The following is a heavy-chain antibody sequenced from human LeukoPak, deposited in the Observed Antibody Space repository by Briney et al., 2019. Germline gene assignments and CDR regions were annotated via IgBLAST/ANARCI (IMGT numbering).Heavy chain of an antibody. V-gene: IGHV3-23*01. D-gene: IGHD6-19*01. J-gene: IGHJ4*02. CDR3: ARSSGWWSLDY. CDR1: VFTFSTAS. CDR2: FDTGLGT. Sequence: GGSLRLSCAASVFTFSTASLHWVREAPEGGLEGVSPFDTGLGTYYPDSLKGRFTITRDNSKNTLFLQMNSRRAEDTAVYYCARSSGWWSLDYWGQGTLVTVSS.